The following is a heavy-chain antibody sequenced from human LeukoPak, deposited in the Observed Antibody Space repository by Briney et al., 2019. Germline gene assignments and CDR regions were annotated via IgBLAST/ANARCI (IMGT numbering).Heavy chain of an antibody. CDR2: IYGDNAT. Sequence: GSLRLSCAASGFIVSSNYMTWVRQAPGKGLEWVSLIYGDNATYYADSVKGRFTISRDSSKNTLFVQMTSLRVEDTAVYYCARINRGNYFLDYWCQGTLVTVSS. V-gene: IGHV3-53*01. CDR3: ARINRGNYFLDY. CDR1: GFIVSSNY. J-gene: IGHJ4*02. D-gene: IGHD1-26*01.